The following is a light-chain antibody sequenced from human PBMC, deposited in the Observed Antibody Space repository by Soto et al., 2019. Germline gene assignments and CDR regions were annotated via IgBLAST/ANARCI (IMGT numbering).Light chain of an antibody. Sequence: EVVMTQSPATLSVSVGERATLSCRASQSVSINLAWYQQKPGQAPRLLIFGASTRATGIPARFSGSGSGTEFTLTISSLQSEDFAVYYCHQYNNWPPWTFGQGTKVEIK. J-gene: IGKJ1*01. CDR1: QSVSIN. CDR2: GAS. V-gene: IGKV3-15*01. CDR3: HQYNNWPPWT.